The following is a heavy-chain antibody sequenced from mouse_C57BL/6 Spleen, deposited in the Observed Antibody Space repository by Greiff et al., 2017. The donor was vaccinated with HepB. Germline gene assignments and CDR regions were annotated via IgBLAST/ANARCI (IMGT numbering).Heavy chain of an antibody. CDR3: ARCDSYAMDY. V-gene: IGHV1-64*01. Sequence: QVQLQQPGAELVKPGASVKLSCKASGYTFTSYWMHWVKQRPGQGLEWIGMIHPNSGSTNYNEKLKSKATLTVDKSSSTAYMQLSSLTSADSAVYYCARCDSYAMDYWGQGTSVTVSS. J-gene: IGHJ4*01. CDR1: GYTFTSYW. CDR2: IHPNSGST.